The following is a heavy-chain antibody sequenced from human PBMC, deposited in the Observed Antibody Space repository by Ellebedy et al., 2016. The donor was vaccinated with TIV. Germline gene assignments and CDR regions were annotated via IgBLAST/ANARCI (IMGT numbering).Heavy chain of an antibody. CDR2: MSASGGNT. CDR1: GFNFSTYA. Sequence: GEFLKISCAAFGFNFSTYAMTWVRQAPGKGLEWVSAMSASGGNTYYADSVKGRFTISRDNSKNTVYLQMNSLRAEDTAVYYCATRDGQNWGHGTLVTVSS. CDR3: ATRDGQN. V-gene: IGHV3-23*01. J-gene: IGHJ4*01. D-gene: IGHD5-24*01.